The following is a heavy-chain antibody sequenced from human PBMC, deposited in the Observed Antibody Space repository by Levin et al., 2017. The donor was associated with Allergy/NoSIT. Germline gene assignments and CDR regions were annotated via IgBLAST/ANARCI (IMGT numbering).Heavy chain of an antibody. D-gene: IGHD5-18*01. CDR1: GGSFSGYY. CDR3: ARAGIQLWLVGREDYYYGMDV. CDR2: INHSGST. J-gene: IGHJ6*02. V-gene: IGHV4-34*01. Sequence: SETLSLTCAVYGGSFSGYYWSWIRQPPGKGLEWIGEINHSGSTNYNPSLKSRVTISVDTSKNQFSLKLSSVTAADTAVYYCARAGIQLWLVGREDYYYGMDVWGQGTTVTVSS.